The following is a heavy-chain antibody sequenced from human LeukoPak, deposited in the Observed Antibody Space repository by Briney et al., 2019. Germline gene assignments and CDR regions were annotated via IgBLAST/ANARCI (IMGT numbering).Heavy chain of an antibody. CDR1: GFTVSSSY. D-gene: IGHD3-22*01. V-gene: IGHV3-66*01. CDR2: IYSGGST. CDR3: ARGGTYYDSRGYAQDTFDY. Sequence: PGGSLRLSCAASGFTVSSSYMNWVRQAPGKGLEWVSVIYSGGSTYYADSVKARFTISRDNSKNTVDLQMDSLTAEDTAIYYCARGGTYYDSRGYAQDTFDYWGQGTLVTVSS. J-gene: IGHJ4*02.